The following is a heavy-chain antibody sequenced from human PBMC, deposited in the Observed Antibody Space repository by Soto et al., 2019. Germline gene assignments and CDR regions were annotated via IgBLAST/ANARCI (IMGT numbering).Heavy chain of an antibody. CDR1: GGSFSGYY. V-gene: IGHV4-34*01. J-gene: IGHJ4*02. CDR3: ARNPVRGANYFDY. Sequence: SATLSLTCAVYGGSFSGYYWSWIRQPPGKGLEWIGEINHSGSTNYNPSLKSRVTISVDTSKNQFSLKLSSVTAADTAVYYCARNPVRGANYFDYWGQGTLVTVSS. D-gene: IGHD3-10*01. CDR2: INHSGST.